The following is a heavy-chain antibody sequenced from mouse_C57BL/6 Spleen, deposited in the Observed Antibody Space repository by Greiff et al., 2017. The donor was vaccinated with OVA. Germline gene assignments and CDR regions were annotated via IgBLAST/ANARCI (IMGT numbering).Heavy chain of an antibody. D-gene: IGHD2-4*01. CDR3: ARLEDYGAMDY. J-gene: IGHJ4*01. Sequence: DVMLVESGGDLVKPGGSLKLSCAASGFTFSSYGMSWVRQTPDKRLEWVATISSGGSYTYYPDSVKGRFTISRDNAKNTLYLQMSSLKSEDTAMYYCARLEDYGAMDYWGQGTSVTVSS. CDR2: ISSGGSYT. CDR1: GFTFSSYG. V-gene: IGHV5-6*02.